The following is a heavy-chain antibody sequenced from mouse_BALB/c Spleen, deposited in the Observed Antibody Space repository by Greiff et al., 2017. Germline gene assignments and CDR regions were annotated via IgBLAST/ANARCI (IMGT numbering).Heavy chain of an antibody. D-gene: IGHD1-1*01. Sequence: DVQLQESGTVLARPGASVKMSCKASGYTFTSYWMHWVKQRPGQGLEWIGAIYPGNSDTSYNQKFKGKAKLTAVTSTSTAYMELSSLTNEDSAVYYCTRRYGSSYVVYFDYWGQGTTLTVSS. CDR1: GYTFTSYW. J-gene: IGHJ2*01. V-gene: IGHV1-5*01. CDR2: IYPGNSDT. CDR3: TRRYGSSYVVYFDY.